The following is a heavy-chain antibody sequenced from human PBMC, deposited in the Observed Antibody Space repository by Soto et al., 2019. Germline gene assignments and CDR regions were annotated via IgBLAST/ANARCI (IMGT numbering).Heavy chain of an antibody. CDR3: AKDLISPNIVATIFDY. J-gene: IGHJ4*02. CDR1: GFTFSSYA. V-gene: IGHV3-23*01. CDR2: ISGSGGST. Sequence: GGSLRLSCAASGFTFSSYAMSWVRQAPGKGLEWVSAISGSGGSTYYADSVKGRFTISRDNSKNTLYLQMNSLRAEDTAVYYCAKDLISPNIVATIFDYWGQGTLVTVSS. D-gene: IGHD5-12*01.